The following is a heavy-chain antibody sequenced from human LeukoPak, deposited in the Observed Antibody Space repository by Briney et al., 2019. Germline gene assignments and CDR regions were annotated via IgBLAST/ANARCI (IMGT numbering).Heavy chain of an antibody. J-gene: IGHJ6*02. Sequence: SQTLSLTCAISGDSVSSNSAAWNWIRQSPSRGLEWLGRTYYRSKWYNDYAVSEKSRITINPDTSKNQFSLQLNSVTPEDTAVYYCARGYSSSWSLGASYYYYYGMDVWGQGTTVTVSS. D-gene: IGHD6-13*01. V-gene: IGHV6-1*01. CDR1: GDSVSSNSAA. CDR3: ARGYSSSWSLGASYYYYYGMDV. CDR2: TYYRSKWYN.